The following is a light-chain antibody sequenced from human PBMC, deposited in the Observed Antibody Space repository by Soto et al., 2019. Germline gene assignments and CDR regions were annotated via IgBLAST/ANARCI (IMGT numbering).Light chain of an antibody. J-gene: IGKJ1*01. V-gene: IGKV1-5*01. Sequence: DIQMTQSPSTLSASVGDRVTITCRASQSISSWLAWYQQKPGKAPKLLIYEASSLESGVPSRFSDSGSGTELTLTISSLQPDDFATYYCQQYYSYSWTFGQGTKVDIK. CDR2: EAS. CDR3: QQYYSYSWT. CDR1: QSISSW.